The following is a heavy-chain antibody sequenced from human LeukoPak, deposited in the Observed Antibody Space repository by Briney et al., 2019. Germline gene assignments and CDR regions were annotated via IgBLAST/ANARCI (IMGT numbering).Heavy chain of an antibody. Sequence: SETLSLTCAVYGGSFSGYYWSWIRQPPGKGLEWMGEINHSGSTNYNPSLKSRVTISVDTSKNQFSLKLSSVTAADTAVYYCARAGVGTYYYYMDVWGKGTTVTVSS. CDR2: INHSGST. V-gene: IGHV4-34*01. D-gene: IGHD2-21*02. CDR1: GGSFSGYY. J-gene: IGHJ6*03. CDR3: ARAGVGTYYYYMDV.